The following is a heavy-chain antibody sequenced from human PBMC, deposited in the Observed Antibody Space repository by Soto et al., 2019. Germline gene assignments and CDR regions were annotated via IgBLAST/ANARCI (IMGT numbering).Heavy chain of an antibody. CDR2: IYHSGST. D-gene: IGHD6-6*01. V-gene: IGHV4-38-2*01. CDR3: ARGLAARSFYYYYGMEV. J-gene: IGHJ6*02. CDR1: GYSISSGYY. Sequence: SETLSLTCAVSGYSISSGYYWGWIRQPPGKGLEWIGSIYHSGSTYYNPSLKSRVTISVDTSKNQFSLKLSSVTAADTAVYYCARGLAARSFYYYYGMEVWGQGTTVTVSS.